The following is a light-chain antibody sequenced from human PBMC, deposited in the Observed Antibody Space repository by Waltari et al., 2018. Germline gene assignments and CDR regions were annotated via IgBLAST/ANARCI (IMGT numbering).Light chain of an antibody. CDR1: QDISTW. CDR2: GAS. Sequence: DIQMTQSPSSVSASVGYRVIITCLASQDISTWLAWYQQRVGKAPKLLIYGASSLQSGVPSRFSGSRSGTDFTLTISSLQPEDFATYYCQQANSFPLTFGGGTKVDI. J-gene: IGKJ4*01. CDR3: QQANSFPLT. V-gene: IGKV1-12*01.